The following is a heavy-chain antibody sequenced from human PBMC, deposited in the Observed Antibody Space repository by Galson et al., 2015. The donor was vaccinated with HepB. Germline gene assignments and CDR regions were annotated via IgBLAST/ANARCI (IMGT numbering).Heavy chain of an antibody. D-gene: IGHD5-12*01. J-gene: IGHJ4*02. Sequence: SLRLSCAASGFTFSSYWMSWVRQAPGKGLEWVANIKQDGSEKYYVDSVKGRFTISRDNAKNSLYLQMNSLRAEDTAVYYCASPIRGYSGYDYVFYWGQGTLVTVSS. V-gene: IGHV3-7*03. CDR1: GFTFSSYW. CDR2: IKQDGSEK. CDR3: ASPIRGYSGYDYVFY.